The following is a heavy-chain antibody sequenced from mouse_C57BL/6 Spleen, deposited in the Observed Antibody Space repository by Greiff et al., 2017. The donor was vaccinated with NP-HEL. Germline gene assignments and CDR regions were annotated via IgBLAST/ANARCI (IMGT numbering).Heavy chain of an antibody. J-gene: IGHJ1*03. Sequence: QVQLQQPGAELVKPGASVKMSCKASGYTFTSYWITWVKQRPGQGLEWIGDIYPGSGSTNYNEKFKSKATLTVDTSSSTAYMQLSSLTSEDSAVYYCARYPYYGSSHWYFDVWGTGTTVTVSS. CDR3: ARYPYYGSSHWYFDV. D-gene: IGHD1-1*01. CDR2: IYPGSGST. V-gene: IGHV1-55*01. CDR1: GYTFTSYW.